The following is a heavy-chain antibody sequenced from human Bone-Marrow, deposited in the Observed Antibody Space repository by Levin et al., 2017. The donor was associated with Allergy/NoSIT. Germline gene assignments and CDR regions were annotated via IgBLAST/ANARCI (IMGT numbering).Heavy chain of an antibody. CDR1: GFAFSNYW. D-gene: IGHD3-10*01. V-gene: IGHV3-74*01. CDR2: INRGGSST. J-gene: IGHJ4*02. CDR3: ARDPFAYNFGSGSYLDY. Sequence: PGGSLRLSCAASGFAFSNYWMHWVRQAPGKGLVWVSRINRGGSSTTYADSVKGRFTISRDNAKNTLYLQMNSLRAEDTAVYYCARDPFAYNFGSGSYLDYWGQGTLVSDSS.